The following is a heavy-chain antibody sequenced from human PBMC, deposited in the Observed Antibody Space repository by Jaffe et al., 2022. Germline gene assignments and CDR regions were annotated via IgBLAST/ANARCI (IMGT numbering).Heavy chain of an antibody. J-gene: IGHJ4*02. CDR3: ATGKGFCSSTSCFVGPPDN. CDR2: ISETGSSV. CDR1: GLPMSDYF. Sequence: QVHLEESGGGLVKPGGSLRLSCGVSGLPMSDYFMSWIRQAPGKGPEYVGYISETGSSVYVRDSLKGRFTISRDNAKGSLFLQMDSLRRDDTAVYYCATGKGFCSSTSCFVGPPDNWGQGTLVTVSS. V-gene: IGHV3-11*01. D-gene: IGHD2-2*01.